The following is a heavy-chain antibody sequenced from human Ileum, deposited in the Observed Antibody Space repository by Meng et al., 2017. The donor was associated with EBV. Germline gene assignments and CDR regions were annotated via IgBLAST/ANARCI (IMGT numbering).Heavy chain of an antibody. V-gene: IGHV4-4*02. Sequence: QVRLQESGPGMVKPSGTLSLTCAGSGGSISSSNWWSWVRQPPGKGLEWIGEIYHSGSTNYNPSLKSRVTMSVDKSKNQFSLNLSSVTAADTVVYYCARVGQWLPIDYWGQGTLVTVSS. CDR2: IYHSGST. J-gene: IGHJ4*02. D-gene: IGHD6-19*01. CDR1: GGSISSSNW. CDR3: ARVGQWLPIDY.